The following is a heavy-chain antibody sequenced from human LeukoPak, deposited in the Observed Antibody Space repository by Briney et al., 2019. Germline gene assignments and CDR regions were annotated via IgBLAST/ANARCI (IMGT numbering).Heavy chain of an antibody. CDR3: AKALTSGWYLDAFNI. V-gene: IGHV3-30*18. CDR1: GFAFSSCG. CDR2: ISYDGSNK. J-gene: IGHJ3*02. Sequence: GRSLRLSCAASGFAFSSCGMHWVRQAPGKGLEWVAVISYDGSNKYYADSVKGRFTISRDNSKNTLFLEMNSMRAEDTAVYYCAKALTSGWYLDAFNIWGQGTMVTVSS. D-gene: IGHD6-19*01.